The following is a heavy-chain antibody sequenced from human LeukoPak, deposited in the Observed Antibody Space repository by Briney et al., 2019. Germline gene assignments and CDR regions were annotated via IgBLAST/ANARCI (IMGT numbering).Heavy chain of an antibody. Sequence: GGSLRLSRVASRFTFISIAMTSVRPAPGRGLVWVSRIDNDGSGTAYADSVKGRLTISRDNAKKTLYLQVNGLRAEDTAVYYCERGHCYGMDFWGQGTTVTVSS. CDR1: RFTFISIA. CDR2: IDNDGSGT. CDR3: ERGHCYGMDF. V-gene: IGHV3-74*01. J-gene: IGHJ6*02.